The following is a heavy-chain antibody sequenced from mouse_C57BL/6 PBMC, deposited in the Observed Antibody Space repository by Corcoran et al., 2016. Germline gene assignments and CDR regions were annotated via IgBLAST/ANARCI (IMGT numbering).Heavy chain of an antibody. J-gene: IGHJ2*01. CDR1: GYSITSGYY. D-gene: IGHD2-14*01. CDR2: ISYDGSN. Sequence: DVQLQESGPGLVKPSQSLSPTCSVTGYSITSGYYWNWIRQFPGNKLEWMGDISYDGSNNYNPSLKNRISITRDTSKNQFFLKLNSVTTEDTATYYCARGGEYAYYFDYWGQGTTLTVSS. CDR3: ARGGEYAYYFDY. V-gene: IGHV3-6*01.